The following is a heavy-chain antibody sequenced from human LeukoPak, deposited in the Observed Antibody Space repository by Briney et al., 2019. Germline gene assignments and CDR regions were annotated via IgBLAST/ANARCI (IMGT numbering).Heavy chain of an antibody. D-gene: IGHD5-12*01. CDR1: GFTFSSYW. CDR3: ARDRADSGYATYYYYYAMDV. Sequence: PGGSLRLSCAASGFTFSSYWMHWVRQAPGKGLVWVSRINSDGSSTTYADSVKGRFTISRDNAKNTLYLQMNSLRAEDTAVYYCARDRADSGYATYYYYYAMDVWGQGTTVTVSS. V-gene: IGHV3-74*01. CDR2: INSDGSST. J-gene: IGHJ6*02.